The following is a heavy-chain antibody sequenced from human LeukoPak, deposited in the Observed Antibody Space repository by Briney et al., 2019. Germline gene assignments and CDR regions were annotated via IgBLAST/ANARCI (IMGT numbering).Heavy chain of an antibody. V-gene: IGHV3-33*01. CDR3: ARAVAVETSFDY. Sequence: PGRSLRLSCAASGFTFSSYGMHWVRQAPGKGVEWVAVIWYDGSNKYYADSVKGRFTISRDNSKNTLYLQMNSLRAEDTAVYYCARAVAVETSFDYWGQGTLVTVSS. CDR2: IWYDGSNK. J-gene: IGHJ4*02. CDR1: GFTFSSYG. D-gene: IGHD6-19*01.